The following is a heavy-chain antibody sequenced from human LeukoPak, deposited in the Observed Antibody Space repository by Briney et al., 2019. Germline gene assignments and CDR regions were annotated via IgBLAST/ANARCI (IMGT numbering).Heavy chain of an antibody. V-gene: IGHV3-33*01. Sequence: PGRSLRLSCAASGFTFSSFGTHWVRQAPGKGLEWVAVIWYDGSNKHHADSVKGRFTISRDNSKNTLYLQMNSLRAEDTAVYYCARIPMDSGYCSSTSCPIHYYGMDVWGQGTTVTVSS. CDR3: ARIPMDSGYCSSTSCPIHYYGMDV. D-gene: IGHD2-2*01. CDR1: GFTFSSFG. J-gene: IGHJ6*02. CDR2: IWYDGSNK.